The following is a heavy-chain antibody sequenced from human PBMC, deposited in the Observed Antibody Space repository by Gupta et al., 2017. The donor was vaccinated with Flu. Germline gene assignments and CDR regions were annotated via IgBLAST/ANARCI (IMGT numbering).Heavy chain of an antibody. Sequence: QVVLQESGPGQVKPSETLSLTCAISGGSIGTCYWNWIRQSPGKGLEWIGYIYFSGSTNYNPSLKSRIAMSIDMSRNEFSLKLTAVTAEDTAVYFCARSDLPWEVPYSYYDFWGQGTLVAVSS. D-gene: IGHD1-26*01. V-gene: IGHV4-59*08. J-gene: IGHJ4*03. CDR2: IYFSGST. CDR3: ARSDLPWEVPYSYYDF. CDR1: GGSIGTCY.